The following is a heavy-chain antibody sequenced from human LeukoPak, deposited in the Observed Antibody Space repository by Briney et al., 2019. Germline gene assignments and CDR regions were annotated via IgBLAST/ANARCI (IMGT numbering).Heavy chain of an antibody. V-gene: IGHV4-59*01. Sequence: PSETLSLTCTVSGGSISSYYWSWIRQPPGKGLEWVGYIFYIGSTNYDPSLTSRVTISVDTSKNQFSLKLSSVTAADTAVYYCARELMYYFDYWGQGTLVTVSS. CDR2: IFYIGST. CDR3: ARELMYYFDY. D-gene: IGHD3-16*01. CDR1: GGSISSYY. J-gene: IGHJ4*02.